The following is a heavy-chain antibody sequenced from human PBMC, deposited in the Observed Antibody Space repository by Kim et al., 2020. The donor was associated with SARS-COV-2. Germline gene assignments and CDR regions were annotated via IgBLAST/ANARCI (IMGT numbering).Heavy chain of an antibody. J-gene: IGHJ4*02. CDR3: ARVDYGSGSYSNDY. CDR2: IYHSGST. CDR1: GGSIISSNW. Sequence: SETLSLTCAVSGGSIISSNWWSWVRQPPGKGLEWIGEIYHSGSTNYNPSLKSRVTISVDKSKNQFSLKLSSVTAADTAVYYCARVDYGSGSYSNDYWGQGTLVTVSS. D-gene: IGHD3-10*01. V-gene: IGHV4-4*02.